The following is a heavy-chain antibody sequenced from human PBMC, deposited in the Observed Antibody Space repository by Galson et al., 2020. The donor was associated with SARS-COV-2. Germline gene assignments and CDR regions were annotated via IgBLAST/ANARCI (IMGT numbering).Heavy chain of an antibody. CDR2: IIIISGHI. Sequence: GGSLRLPCAASGFTFSACSMNWFRQAPGKGLDWFSSIIIISGHIYYADAVKGRFPTSRDNAKNSLYLQMNSLRAQDTAVYYCTKGTRMTMADICGFESWGQGTLVTVSS. CDR3: TKGTRMTMADICGFES. J-gene: IGHJ4*02. V-gene: IGHV3-21*01. D-gene: IGHD3-9*01. CDR1: GFTFSACS.